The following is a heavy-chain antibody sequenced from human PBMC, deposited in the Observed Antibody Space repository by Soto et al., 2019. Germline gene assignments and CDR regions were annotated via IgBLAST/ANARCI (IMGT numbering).Heavy chain of an antibody. Sequence: AVKVSCKASGGTFSSYAISWVRQAPGQGLEWMGGIIPIFGTANYAQKFQGRVPITADESTSTAYMELSSLRSEDTAVYYCARHESRIAAAGTSLYYYGMDVWGQGTTVTVSS. CDR2: IIPIFGTA. D-gene: IGHD6-13*01. J-gene: IGHJ6*02. V-gene: IGHV1-69*13. CDR3: ARHESRIAAAGTSLYYYGMDV. CDR1: GGTFSSYA.